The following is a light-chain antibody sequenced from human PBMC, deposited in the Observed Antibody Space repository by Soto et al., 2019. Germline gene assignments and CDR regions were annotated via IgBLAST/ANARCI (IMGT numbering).Light chain of an antibody. CDR3: QQYINYFRT. J-gene: IGKJ1*01. Sequence: DIQMTQFPSTLSASVGDRVTITCRASQSIGVWLAWYQQKPGTAPKLLIYKTSTLDSVVPLRFSGSGSGTEFTITISSLQPDDFATYYCQQYINYFRTFGQGTKVEIK. V-gene: IGKV1-5*03. CDR1: QSIGVW. CDR2: KTS.